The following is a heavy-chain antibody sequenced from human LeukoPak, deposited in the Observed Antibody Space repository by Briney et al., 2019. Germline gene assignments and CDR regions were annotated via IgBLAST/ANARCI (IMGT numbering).Heavy chain of an antibody. CDR1: GGSFSGHY. CDR2: INHSGST. J-gene: IGHJ4*02. Sequence: PSETLSLTCAVYGGSFSGHYWSWIRQPPGKGLEWIGEINHSGSTNYNPSLKSRVTISVDTSKNQFSLKLSSVTAADTAVYYCARRAHPAQTYYDSSGYHLRDVYYFDYWGQGTLVIVSS. CDR3: ARRAHPAQTYYDSSGYHLRDVYYFDY. V-gene: IGHV4-34*01. D-gene: IGHD3-22*01.